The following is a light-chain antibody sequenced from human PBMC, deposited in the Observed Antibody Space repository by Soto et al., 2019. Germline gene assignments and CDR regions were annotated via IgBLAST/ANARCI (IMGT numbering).Light chain of an antibody. CDR3: AAWDDSLNGRV. V-gene: IGLV1-44*01. CDR2: SSN. J-gene: IGLJ3*02. CDR1: HSNIGRNS. Sequence: QSVLTQPPSASGTPGQRVTIPCSGTHSNIGRNSVNWYLQLPGTAPRLLIFSSNQRPLGVPDRFSGSRSGTSASLAITGLRSEDDAYYYCAAWDDSLNGRVFGGGPKLTVL.